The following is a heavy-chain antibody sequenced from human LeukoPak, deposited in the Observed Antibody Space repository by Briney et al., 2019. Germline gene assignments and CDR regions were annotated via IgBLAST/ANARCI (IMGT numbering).Heavy chain of an antibody. CDR1: GGTFSSYA. V-gene: IGHV1-69*01. Sequence: SVKVSCKASGGTFSSYAISWVRQAPGQGLEWMGGIIPIFGTANYAQKFQGRVTITADESTSTAYMELSSLRSEDTAVYYCAGGHDSSGYYYSSGGYFDYWGQGTLVTVSS. CDR2: IIPIFGTA. CDR3: AGGHDSSGYYYSSGGYFDY. J-gene: IGHJ4*02. D-gene: IGHD3-22*01.